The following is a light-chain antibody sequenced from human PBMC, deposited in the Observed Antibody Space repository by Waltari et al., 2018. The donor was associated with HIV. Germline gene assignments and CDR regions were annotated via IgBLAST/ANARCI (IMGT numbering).Light chain of an antibody. V-gene: IGLV3-1*01. CDR1: ELGDKY. CDR3: QAWGSSTSGV. Sequence: SYEVTQPPSVAVSPGQTASITCSGYELGDKYTCWYQQKPGQSPLLDIYKDNKRPSGIPERFSGSSSGHTATLTISGTLPVDEADYYCQAWGSSTSGVFGRGTKLTVL. J-gene: IGLJ2*01. CDR2: KDN.